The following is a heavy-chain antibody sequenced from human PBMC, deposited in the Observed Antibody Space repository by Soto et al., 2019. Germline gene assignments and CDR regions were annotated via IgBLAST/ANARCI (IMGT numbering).Heavy chain of an antibody. CDR3: AKGDTLYCSSTSCYSYGMDV. Sequence: GGSLRLSCAASGFTFSSYAMSWVRQAPGKGLEWVSAIRGSGGSTYYADSVKGRFTISRDNSKNTLYLQMNSLRAEDTAVYYCAKGDTLYCSSTSCYSYGMDVWGQGTTVTVSS. D-gene: IGHD2-2*01. CDR1: GFTFSSYA. V-gene: IGHV3-23*01. CDR2: IRGSGGST. J-gene: IGHJ6*02.